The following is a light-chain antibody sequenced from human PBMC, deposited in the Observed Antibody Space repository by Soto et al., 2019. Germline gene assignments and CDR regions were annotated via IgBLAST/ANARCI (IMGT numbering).Light chain of an antibody. CDR1: QVIRID. V-gene: IGKV1-17*01. J-gene: IGKJ2*01. Sequence: DIQMTQSPSSLSVSVADRDTITCRARQVIRIDLGCYQQKPRQAPKRLIYAASTLQCVVPPRFSGNGSGTEFTLTISSLQPADFATYYCLQHHSYPNTFGRGNKLEIK. CDR2: AAS. CDR3: LQHHSYPNT.